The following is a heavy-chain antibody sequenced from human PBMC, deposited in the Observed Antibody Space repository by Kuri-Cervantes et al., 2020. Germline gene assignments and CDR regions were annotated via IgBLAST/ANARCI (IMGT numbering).Heavy chain of an antibody. Sequence: ASVKVSCKASGYTFTGYYMHWVRQAPGQGLEWMGWINPNSGGTNYAQKFQGRVTMTRDTSISTAYMELSSLRSHDTAVYYCARDEYDYVWGSYHYGMDVWGQGTTVTVSS. D-gene: IGHD3-16*01. CDR2: INPNSGGT. CDR1: GYTFTGYY. CDR3: ARDEYDYVWGSYHYGMDV. J-gene: IGHJ6*02. V-gene: IGHV1-2*02.